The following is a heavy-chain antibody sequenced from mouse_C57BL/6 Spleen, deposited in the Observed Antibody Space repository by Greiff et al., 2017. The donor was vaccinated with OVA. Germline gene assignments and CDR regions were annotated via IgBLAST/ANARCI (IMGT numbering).Heavy chain of an antibody. CDR2: IDPSDSYT. CDR3: ARYGSSSYCFDY. D-gene: IGHD1-1*01. CDR1: GYTFTSSW. V-gene: IGHV1-69*01. J-gene: IGHJ2*01. Sequence: QVQLQQPGAELVMPAPSVKLSCKASGYTFTSSWMHWVKQRPGQGLEWIGEIDPSDSYTNYNQTFKGKSTLTIDKSSSTAYMQLSSLTSEDSAVYYCARYGSSSYCFDYWGQGTTLTVSA.